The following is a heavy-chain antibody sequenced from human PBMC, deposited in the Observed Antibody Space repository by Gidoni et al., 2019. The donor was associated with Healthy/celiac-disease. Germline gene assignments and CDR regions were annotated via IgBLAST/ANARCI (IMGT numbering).Heavy chain of an antibody. D-gene: IGHD3-22*01. CDR2: ISYDGSNK. CDR3: AKDPSSGYYEGTFADY. Sequence: QVQLVESGGGVVQPGRSLRLSCAASGFTFSSYGMHWVRQAPGKGLEWVAVISYDGSNKYYADSVKVRFTISRDNSKNTLYLQMNSLRAEDTAVYYCAKDPSSGYYEGTFADYWGQGTLVTVSS. V-gene: IGHV3-30*18. J-gene: IGHJ4*02. CDR1: GFTFSSYG.